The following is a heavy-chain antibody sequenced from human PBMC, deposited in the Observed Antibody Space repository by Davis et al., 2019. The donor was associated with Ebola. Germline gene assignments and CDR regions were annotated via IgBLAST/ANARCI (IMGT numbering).Heavy chain of an antibody. D-gene: IGHD2-15*01. V-gene: IGHV1-18*01. CDR2: ISAYNGNT. CDR1: GYTSTSYG. CDR3: ARDAVVAAIDY. Sequence: AASVKASCKASGYTSTSYGISWVRQAPAQGLEWMGWISAYNGNTNYAQKLQGRVTLTTDTSTSTAYIELRSLRSDDTAVYYCARDAVVAAIDYWGQGTLVTVSS. J-gene: IGHJ4*02.